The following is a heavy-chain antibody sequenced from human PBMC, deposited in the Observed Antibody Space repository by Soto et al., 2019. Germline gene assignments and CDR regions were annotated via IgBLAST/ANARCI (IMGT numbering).Heavy chain of an antibody. CDR1: GFTFSSYS. J-gene: IGHJ4*02. Sequence: GGSLRLSCAASGFTFSSYSMNWVRQAPGKGLEWVSYISSSSSTIYCADSVKGRFTISRDNAKNSLYLQMNSLRDEDTAVYYCAVCIAVAGTGFDYWGQGTLVTVSS. CDR3: AVCIAVAGTGFDY. V-gene: IGHV3-48*02. D-gene: IGHD6-19*01. CDR2: ISSSSSTI.